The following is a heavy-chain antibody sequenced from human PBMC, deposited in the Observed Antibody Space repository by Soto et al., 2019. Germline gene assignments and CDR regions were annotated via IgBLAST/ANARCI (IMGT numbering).Heavy chain of an antibody. CDR2: INAGNGNT. J-gene: IGHJ6*02. CDR3: AGPYYDRNYYYGMDV. Sequence: ASVKVSCKASGYTFTSYAMHWVRQAPGQRLEWMGWINAGNGNTKYSQKFQGRVTITRGTSASTAYMELSSLRSEDTAVYYCAGPYYDRNYYYGMDVWGQGTMVTVSS. CDR1: GYTFTSYA. D-gene: IGHD3-10*02. V-gene: IGHV1-3*01.